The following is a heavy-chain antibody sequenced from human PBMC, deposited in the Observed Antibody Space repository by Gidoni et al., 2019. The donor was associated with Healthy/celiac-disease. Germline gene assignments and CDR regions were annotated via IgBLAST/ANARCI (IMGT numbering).Heavy chain of an antibody. J-gene: IGHJ6*03. Sequence: EVQLAESVCLVKPGGSLRLSCAASGFTFSSYSMNWVRQAPGKGLGWVSSISSSSSHIYYADSVKGRFTISRDNAKNSLYLKMNSLRAEDTAVYYWARKDSLDYYMDVWGKGTTVTVSS. CDR2: ISSSSSHI. D-gene: IGHD2-15*01. CDR3: ARKDSLDYYMDV. V-gene: IGHV3-21*01. CDR1: GFTFSSYS.